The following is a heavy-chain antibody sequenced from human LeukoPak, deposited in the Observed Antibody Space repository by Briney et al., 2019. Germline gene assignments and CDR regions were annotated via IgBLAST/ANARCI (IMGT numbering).Heavy chain of an antibody. Sequence: GGSLRLSCAASGFTFSSYEMNWVRQAPAKGLEWVSYISSSGSTIYYADSVKGRFTISRDNAKNSLYLQMNSLRAEDTAVYYCARDPYDPYYYGMDVWGQGTTVTVSS. J-gene: IGHJ6*02. CDR2: ISSSGSTI. D-gene: IGHD5-12*01. V-gene: IGHV3-48*03. CDR3: ARDPYDPYYYGMDV. CDR1: GFTFSSYE.